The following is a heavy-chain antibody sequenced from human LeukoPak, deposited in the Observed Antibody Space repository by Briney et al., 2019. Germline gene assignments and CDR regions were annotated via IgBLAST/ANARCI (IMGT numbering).Heavy chain of an antibody. CDR3: ARVTSTSWYECFDY. V-gene: IGHV1-46*01. CDR2: INPSGYSA. D-gene: IGHD6-13*01. CDR1: GYTFTNYN. Sequence: GASVKVSCKASGYTFTNYNMHWVRQAPGQGLEWMGTINPSGYSANFAQKFQGRVTMTSDTSTSTVYMELSSLRSEDTAAYYCARVTSTSWYECFDYWGQGTLVTVSS. J-gene: IGHJ4*02.